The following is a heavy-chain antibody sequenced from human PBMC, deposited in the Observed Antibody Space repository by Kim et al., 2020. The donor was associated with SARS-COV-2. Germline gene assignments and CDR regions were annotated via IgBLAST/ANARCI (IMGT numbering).Heavy chain of an antibody. D-gene: IGHD6-19*01. V-gene: IGHV3-66*01. Sequence: ADSVKGRFTISRDNSKNTLYLQMNSLRAEDTAVYYCARDNGSSGWYYFDYWGQGTLVTVSS. J-gene: IGHJ4*02. CDR3: ARDNGSSGWYYFDY.